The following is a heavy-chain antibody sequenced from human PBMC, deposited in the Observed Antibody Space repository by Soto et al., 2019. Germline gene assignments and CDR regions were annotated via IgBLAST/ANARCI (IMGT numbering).Heavy chain of an antibody. J-gene: IGHJ6*02. Sequence: VASVKVSCKASGYTFTSYYMHWVRQAPGQGLEWMGIINPSGGSTSYAQKFQGRVTMTRDTSTSTVYMELSSLRSEDTAVYYCARDRGRCSGGSCYSFYYYYGMDVWGQGTTVTVSS. CDR2: INPSGGST. CDR1: GYTFTSYY. CDR3: ARDRGRCSGGSCYSFYYYYGMDV. V-gene: IGHV1-46*01. D-gene: IGHD2-15*01.